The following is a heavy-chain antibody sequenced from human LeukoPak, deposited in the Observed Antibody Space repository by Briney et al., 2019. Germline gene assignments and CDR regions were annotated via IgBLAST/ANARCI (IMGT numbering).Heavy chain of an antibody. V-gene: IGHV3-23*01. J-gene: IGHJ4*02. D-gene: IGHD3-16*02. CDR2: ISGSGFST. CDR3: ARRVTGSLLAFDY. Sequence: PGGSLRLSCAASGFTFNNYAMSWVRQAPGKGLEWVSTISGSGFSTYYADSVKGRFTISRDNSKNTLYLQMNSLRADDTAVYYCARRVTGSLLAFDYWGQGTLVTVSS. CDR1: GFTFNNYA.